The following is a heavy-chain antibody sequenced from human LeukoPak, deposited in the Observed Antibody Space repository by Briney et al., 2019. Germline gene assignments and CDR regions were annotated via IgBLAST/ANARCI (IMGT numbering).Heavy chain of an antibody. V-gene: IGHV3-7*01. CDR2: IKQDGSEK. CDR3: ARGPRYSSSWYYFDY. CDR1: GFTFSDYW. D-gene: IGHD6-13*01. J-gene: IGHJ4*02. Sequence: GGSLRLFCAASGFTFSDYWMSWVRQAPGKGLEWVANIKQDGSEKYYVDSVKGRLTISRDNAKNSLCLQMNSLRAEDTAVYYCARGPRYSSSWYYFDYWGQGTLVTVSS.